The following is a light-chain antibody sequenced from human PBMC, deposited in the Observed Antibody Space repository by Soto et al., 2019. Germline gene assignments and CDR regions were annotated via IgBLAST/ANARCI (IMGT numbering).Light chain of an antibody. CDR1: QSVGSN. Sequence: EIVMTQSPATLSVSPGERATLSCRASQSVGSNLAWYQQRPGQTPKLVIFGASTRATGIPARFSGSGSGTEFTLTISSLQSEDFATYYCQQYNIYSETFGQGTKVEAK. CDR2: GAS. CDR3: QQYNIYSET. J-gene: IGKJ1*01. V-gene: IGKV3-15*01.